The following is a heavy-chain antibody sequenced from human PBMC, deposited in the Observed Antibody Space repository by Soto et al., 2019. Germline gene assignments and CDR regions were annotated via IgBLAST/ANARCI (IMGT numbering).Heavy chain of an antibody. CDR2: ISYDGSDK. CDR1: GFTFSSDG. V-gene: IGHV3-30*18. CDR3: AKGVVVDTTYFQH. Sequence: QVQLVESGGGVVQPGRSLRLSCAASGFTFSSDGMHWVRQAPGKGLEWVAVISYDGSDKYYADSVKGRFTISRDNCNNALYLQMDSLRAEDTAVYHCAKGVVVDTTYFQHWGQGTLVTVSS. J-gene: IGHJ1*01. D-gene: IGHD2-15*01.